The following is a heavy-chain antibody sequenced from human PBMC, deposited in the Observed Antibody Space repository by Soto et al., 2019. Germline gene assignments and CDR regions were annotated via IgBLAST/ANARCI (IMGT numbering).Heavy chain of an antibody. Sequence: QVQLQESGPGLVKPSGTLSLTCAVSGGSISTSNWWSWVRQPPGKGLEWIGEVNHSGSTNYNPSLKSRVPMSVDKTKNQFSLKLNSVTAADTALYYCARTSTSGTRVGYWGQRSLVTVSS. CDR2: VNHSGST. J-gene: IGHJ4*02. CDR1: GGSISTSNW. D-gene: IGHD1-1*01. CDR3: ARTSTSGTRVGY. V-gene: IGHV4-4*02.